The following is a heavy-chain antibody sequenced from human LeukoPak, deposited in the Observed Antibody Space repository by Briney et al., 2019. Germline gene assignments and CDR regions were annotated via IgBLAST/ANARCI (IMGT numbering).Heavy chain of an antibody. V-gene: IGHV1-2*02. CDR2: INPNSGGT. D-gene: IGHD1-1*01. Sequence: GASVKVSCKASGYTFTGYYMHWVRQAPGQGLEWMGWINPNSGGTNYAQKFQGRVTMTRDTSISTAYMELSRLRSDDTAVYYCARGKWNAGTTRSALVYYFDYWGQGTLVTVSS. CDR3: ARGKWNAGTTRSALVYYFDY. CDR1: GYTFTGYY. J-gene: IGHJ4*02.